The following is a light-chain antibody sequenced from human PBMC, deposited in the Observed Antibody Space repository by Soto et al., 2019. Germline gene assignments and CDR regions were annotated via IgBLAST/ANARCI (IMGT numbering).Light chain of an antibody. V-gene: IGKV3-20*01. J-gene: IGKJ1*01. CDR1: QSVGSS. Sequence: EVVLTQSPATLSLSPGERATLSFRASQSVGSSLAWFQQKPGQAPTLLLYGASIRATGIPDRFSGSESGTDFTLTISRLEPADFAVYYCQYYGSSSTFGQGTKVDIK. CDR3: QYYGSSST. CDR2: GAS.